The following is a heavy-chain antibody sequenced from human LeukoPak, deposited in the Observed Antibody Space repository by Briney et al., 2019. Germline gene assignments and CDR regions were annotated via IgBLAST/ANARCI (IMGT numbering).Heavy chain of an antibody. CDR2: IYSGGST. Sequence: GGSLRLSCAASGFTVSSNYMGWVRQAPGKGLEWVSVIYSGGSTYYADSVKGRFTISRNNSKNTLYLQMNSLRAEDTAGYYCAREAYGDWYHFDYWGQGTLVTVSS. CDR3: AREAYGDWYHFDY. V-gene: IGHV3-66*01. CDR1: GFTVSSNY. D-gene: IGHD4-17*01. J-gene: IGHJ4*02.